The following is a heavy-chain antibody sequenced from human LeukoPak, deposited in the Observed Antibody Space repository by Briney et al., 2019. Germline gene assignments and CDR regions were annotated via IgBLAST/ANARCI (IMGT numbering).Heavy chain of an antibody. Sequence: GGSLRLSCAASGFTFSSYTMNWVRQAPGKGLEWVSSISSSSGFIYYADSLKGRLTIFRDNAKKSLYLQMNSLRPDDTALYYCARALADSRGYYLGFDYWGQGTLVTVSS. J-gene: IGHJ4*02. CDR3: ARALADSRGYYLGFDY. CDR1: GFTFSSYT. V-gene: IGHV3-21*01. D-gene: IGHD3-22*01. CDR2: ISSSSGFI.